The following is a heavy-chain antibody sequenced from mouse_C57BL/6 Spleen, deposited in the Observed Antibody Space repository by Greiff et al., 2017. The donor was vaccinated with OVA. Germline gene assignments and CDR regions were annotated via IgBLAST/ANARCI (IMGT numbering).Heavy chain of an antibody. CDR1: GFTITDDY. D-gene: IGHD2-2*01. V-gene: IGHV14-4*01. CDR3: MVTTDY. CDR2: IDPENGDT. Sequence: VQLKQSGAELVRPGASVKLSCTASGFTITDDYMHWVKQRPEQGLEWIGWIDPENGDTEYASKFQGKATITADTSSNTPYLQLSSLTSEDTAFYYCMVTTDYWGQGTTLTVSS. J-gene: IGHJ2*01.